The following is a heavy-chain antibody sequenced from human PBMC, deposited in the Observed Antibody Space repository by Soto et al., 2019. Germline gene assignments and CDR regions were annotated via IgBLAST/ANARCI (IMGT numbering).Heavy chain of an antibody. V-gene: IGHV1-46*01. J-gene: IGHJ6*02. CDR3: ASKVVTAMSTRDYYYGMDV. D-gene: IGHD2-21*02. CDR1: GYTFTSYY. Sequence: GASVKVSCKASGYTFTSYYMHWVRQAPGQGLEWMGIINPSGGSTSYAQKFQGRVTMTRDTSTSTVYMELSSLRSEDTAVYYCASKVVTAMSTRDYYYGMDVWGQGTTVTGSS. CDR2: INPSGGST.